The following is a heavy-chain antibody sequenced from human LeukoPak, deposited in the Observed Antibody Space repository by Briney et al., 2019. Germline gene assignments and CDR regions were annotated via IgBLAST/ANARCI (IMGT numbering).Heavy chain of an antibody. V-gene: IGHV1-69*04. CDR1: GGTFSSYA. Sequence: ASVKVSCKASGGTFSSYAISWVRQAPEQGLEWMGRIIPILGIANYAQKFQGRVTITADKSTSTAYMELSSLRSEDTAVYYCAREDTAMNWFDPWGQGTLVTVSS. CDR2: IIPILGIA. CDR3: AREDTAMNWFDP. J-gene: IGHJ5*02. D-gene: IGHD5-18*01.